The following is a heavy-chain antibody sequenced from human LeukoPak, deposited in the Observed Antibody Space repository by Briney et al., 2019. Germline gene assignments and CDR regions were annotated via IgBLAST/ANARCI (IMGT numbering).Heavy chain of an antibody. CDR1: GGSINSYY. CDR3: VRDQGFLAY. Sequence: SETLSLTCTVSGGSINSYYWGWIRQPAGKGLEWISRIYTSGSTNYNPSLKSRVTMSVDTSKKQFSLNLTSVTAADTAVYYCVRDQGFLAYWGQGTLVTVSS. J-gene: IGHJ4*02. V-gene: IGHV4-4*07. D-gene: IGHD3-3*01. CDR2: IYTSGST.